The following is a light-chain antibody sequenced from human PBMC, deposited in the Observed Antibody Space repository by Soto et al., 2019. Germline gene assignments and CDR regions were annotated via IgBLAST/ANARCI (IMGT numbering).Light chain of an antibody. CDR3: QQYGSAPPT. CDR2: HAS. CDR1: ESIDNNF. Sequence: EIVLTQSPGTLSLSPGERATLSCRASESIDNNFLAWYQQKPGQAPRFLIYHASSRATGIPNRFSGSGSGTDFTVTMSRLEPEDFAVYYCQQYGSAPPTCGPGTKVDVK. J-gene: IGKJ3*01. V-gene: IGKV3-20*01.